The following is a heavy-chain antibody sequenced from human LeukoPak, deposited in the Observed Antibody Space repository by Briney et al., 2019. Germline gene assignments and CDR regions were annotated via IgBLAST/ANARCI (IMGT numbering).Heavy chain of an antibody. J-gene: IGHJ4*02. D-gene: IGHD2-2*01. Sequence: GGSLRLSCAASGFTFRRYAMSWVRQAPGKGLEWVSGITVGGSTYYADSVKGRFTISRDNSRNTLYLQLNSLRAEDSAVYYCAKDICSSTNCLFYFDFWGQGTLVTVSS. CDR1: GFTFRRYA. CDR3: AKDICSSTNCLFYFDF. CDR2: ITVGGST. V-gene: IGHV3-23*01.